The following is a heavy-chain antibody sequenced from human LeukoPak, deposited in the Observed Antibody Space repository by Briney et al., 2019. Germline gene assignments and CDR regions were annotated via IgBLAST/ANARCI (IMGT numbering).Heavy chain of an antibody. CDR2: ISSSSSTI. CDR3: ASLYSSSWYVVDY. CDR1: GSTFSSYS. J-gene: IGHJ4*02. Sequence: PGGSLRLSCAASGSTFSSYSMNWVRQAPGKGLEWVSYISSSSSTIYYADSVKGRFTISRDNAKNSLYLQMNSLRAEDTAVYYCASLYSSSWYVVDYWGQGTLVTVSS. V-gene: IGHV3-48*01. D-gene: IGHD6-13*01.